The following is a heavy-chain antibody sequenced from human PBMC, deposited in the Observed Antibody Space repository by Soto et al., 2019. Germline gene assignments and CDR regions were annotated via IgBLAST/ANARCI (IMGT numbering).Heavy chain of an antibody. D-gene: IGHD3-10*01. J-gene: IGHJ6*02. CDR1: GDSFTNYW. CDR2: IYPRDSDT. CDR3: AGGGVRGVITRTRDYYGMDV. V-gene: IGHV5-51*01. Sequence: GESLKISCKASGDSFTNYWIGWVRQMPGKGLEWMGVIYPRDSDTKYSPSFQGQVTISADKSTSTAYLQWSSLKASDTAMYYCAGGGVRGVITRTRDYYGMDVWGQGTTVTVS.